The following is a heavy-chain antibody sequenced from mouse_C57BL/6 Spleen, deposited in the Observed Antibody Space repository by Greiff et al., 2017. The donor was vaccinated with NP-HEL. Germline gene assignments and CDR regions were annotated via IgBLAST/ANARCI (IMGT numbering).Heavy chain of an antibody. CDR1: GYTFTEYT. D-gene: IGHD2-4*01. Sequence: VQLQESGAELVKPGASVKLSCKASGYTFTEYTIHWVKQRSGQGLEWIGWFYPGSGSIKYNEKFKDKATLTADKSSSTVYMELSRLTSEDSAVYFCARHEGRYDYDGPWFAYWGQGTLVTVSA. V-gene: IGHV1-62-2*01. CDR2: FYPGSGSI. CDR3: ARHEGRYDYDGPWFAY. J-gene: IGHJ3*01.